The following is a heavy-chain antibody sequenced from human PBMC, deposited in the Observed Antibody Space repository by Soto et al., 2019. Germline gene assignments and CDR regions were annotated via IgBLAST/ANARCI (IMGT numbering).Heavy chain of an antibody. V-gene: IGHV1-3*01. CDR3: AILGTYYFDNSDNYFDF. Sequence: GASVKVSCKASGYTLTRYSIHWVRQAPGQRLEWMGWINAGNGNTKFSQKFQDRVTITRDTSASTAYMELRGLRSEDTAVYYCAILGTYYFDNSDNYFDFWGQGTLVTVSS. CDR1: GYTLTRYS. CDR2: INAGNGNT. D-gene: IGHD3-22*01. J-gene: IGHJ4*02.